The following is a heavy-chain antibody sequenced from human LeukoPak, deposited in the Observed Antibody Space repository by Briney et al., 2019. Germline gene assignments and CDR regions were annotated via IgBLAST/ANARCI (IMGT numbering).Heavy chain of an antibody. CDR3: ARAFPPNYDILTGGGYFDY. CDR2: INHSGST. V-gene: IGHV4-34*01. CDR1: GGSFSGYY. Sequence: SETLSLTCAVYGGSFSGYYWSWIRQPPGKGLEWIGEINHSGSTNYNPSLKSRVTISVDTSKNQFSLKRSSVTAADTAVYYCARAFPPNYDILTGGGYFDYWGQGTLVTVSS. D-gene: IGHD3-9*01. J-gene: IGHJ4*02.